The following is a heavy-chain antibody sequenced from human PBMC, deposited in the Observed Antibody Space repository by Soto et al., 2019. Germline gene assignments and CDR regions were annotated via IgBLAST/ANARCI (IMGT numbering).Heavy chain of an antibody. CDR2: SVPIWGTA. D-gene: IGHD5-18*01. CDR1: GGTFSSYA. V-gene: IGHV1-69*06. J-gene: IGHJ5*02. CDR3: ARAPVDTAMVTFRWFDP. Sequence: QVQLVQSGAEVKKPGSSVKVSCKASGGTFSSYAISWVRQAPGQGLEWMGGSVPIWGTANYAQKFQGRVTITADKSTRTAYKELSSLRSEDTAVYYCARAPVDTAMVTFRWFDPWGPGTLVTVSS.